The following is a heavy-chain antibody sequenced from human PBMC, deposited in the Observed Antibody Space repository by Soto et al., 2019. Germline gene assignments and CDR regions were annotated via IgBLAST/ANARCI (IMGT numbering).Heavy chain of an antibody. CDR3: AREYSSSWSDYYEYGMDV. CDR2: IWYDGSNK. CDR1: GFTFSSYG. D-gene: IGHD6-13*01. V-gene: IGHV3-33*01. J-gene: IGHJ6*02. Sequence: QVQLVESGGGVVQPGRSLRLSCAASGFTFSSYGMHWVRQAPGKGLEWVAVIWYDGSNKYYADSVKGRFTISRDNSKNTLYLQMNRLRAEDTAVYYSAREYSSSWSDYYEYGMDVWGQGTTVTVSS.